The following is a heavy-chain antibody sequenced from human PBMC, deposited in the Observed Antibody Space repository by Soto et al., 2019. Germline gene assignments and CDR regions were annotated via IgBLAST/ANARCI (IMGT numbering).Heavy chain of an antibody. CDR1: GFTFSSYG. Sequence: QVQLVESGGGVVQPGRSLRLSCAASGFTFSSYGMHWVRQAPGKGLEWVAVISYDGSNNYYADSVKGRFTISRDNSKNTLYLQMNSLRAEDTAVYYCAKDGGSSGYYSYYFDYWGQGTLVTVSS. J-gene: IGHJ4*02. CDR3: AKDGGSSGYYSYYFDY. V-gene: IGHV3-30*18. D-gene: IGHD3-22*01. CDR2: ISYDGSNN.